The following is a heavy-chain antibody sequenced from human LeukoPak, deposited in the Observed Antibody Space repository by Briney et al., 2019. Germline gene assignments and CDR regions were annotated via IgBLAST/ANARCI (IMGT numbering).Heavy chain of an antibody. CDR1: AFTFNNYW. CDR3: AKESDGSGSYAGDYFDY. J-gene: IGHJ4*02. Sequence: PGGSLRLSCVASAFTFNNYWMHWVRQAPGKGLEWVAFIRYDGSNKYYADSVKGRFIISRDNSKNTLYLQMNSLRAEDTAVYYCAKESDGSGSYAGDYFDYWGQGTLVTVSS. CDR2: IRYDGSNK. V-gene: IGHV3-30*02. D-gene: IGHD3-10*01.